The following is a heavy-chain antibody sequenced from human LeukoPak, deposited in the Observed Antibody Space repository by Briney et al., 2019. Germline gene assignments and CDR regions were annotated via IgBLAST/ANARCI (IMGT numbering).Heavy chain of an antibody. J-gene: IGHJ4*02. CDR1: GFTLSSYW. CDR3: VRGAYSGSLDY. Sequence: GGSLRLSCAASGFTLSSYWMHWVRQGPWKGPVWVSRISPDGSDTSYADSVKGRFTISRDNAKNTLYLQMNSLRVEDTAVYYCVRGAYSGSLDYWGQGTLVTVSS. D-gene: IGHD1-26*01. CDR2: ISPDGSDT. V-gene: IGHV3-74*01.